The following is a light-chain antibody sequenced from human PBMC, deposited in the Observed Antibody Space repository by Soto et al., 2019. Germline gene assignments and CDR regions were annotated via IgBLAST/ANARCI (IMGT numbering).Light chain of an antibody. CDR3: QQLNSTPIT. J-gene: IGKJ4*01. V-gene: IGKV1-9*01. Sequence: DIQMTQSPSTLSAYIGDRVTITCRASQCISSYLAWYQQKPGKAPKLLIYAASTLQSGVPSRFSGSGSGTDFTLTISSLQPEDLAIYYCQQLNSTPITFGGGTKVDIK. CDR2: AAS. CDR1: QCISSY.